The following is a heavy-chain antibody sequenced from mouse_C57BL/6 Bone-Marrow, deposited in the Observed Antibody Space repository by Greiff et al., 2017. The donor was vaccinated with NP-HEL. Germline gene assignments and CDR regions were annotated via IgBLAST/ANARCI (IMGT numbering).Heavy chain of an antibody. Sequence: VQLQQSGAELVKPGASVKISCKASGFAFSSYWMNWVKQRPGKGLEWIGQIYPGDGDTNYNGKFKGKATLTADKSSSHTYQHITSLTSEDSAVYFGARRDYDDFDYWGQGTTLTVSS. CDR2: IYPGDGDT. CDR1: GFAFSSYW. V-gene: IGHV1-80*01. J-gene: IGHJ2*01. D-gene: IGHD2-4*01. CDR3: ARRDYDDFDY.